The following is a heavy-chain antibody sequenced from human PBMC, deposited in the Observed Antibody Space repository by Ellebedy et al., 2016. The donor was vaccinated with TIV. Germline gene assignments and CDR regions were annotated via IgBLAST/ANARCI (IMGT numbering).Heavy chain of an antibody. Sequence: GESLKISCVGSGFAFDGFTMHWVRQAPGKGLEWVSVINCNGGGEDYADFVEGRFTISRDNSKNSLYLQMDRLRLEDTALYFCVRDRLYGGLPYYFQYWGLGTLVVVSS. V-gene: IGHV3-43*01. CDR3: VRDRLYGGLPYYFQY. CDR1: GFAFDGFT. J-gene: IGHJ4*02. CDR2: INCNGGGE. D-gene: IGHD4-23*01.